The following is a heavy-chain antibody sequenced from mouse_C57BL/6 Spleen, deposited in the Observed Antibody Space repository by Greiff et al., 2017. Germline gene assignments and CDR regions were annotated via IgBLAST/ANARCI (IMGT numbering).Heavy chain of an antibody. CDR1: GYTFTSYW. J-gene: IGHJ2*01. V-gene: IGHV1-55*01. CDR3: ARSGYYYGSPGDY. CDR2: IYPGSGST. Sequence: QVQLQQPGAELVKPGASVKMSCKASGYTFTSYWITWVKQRPGQGLEWIGDIYPGSGSTNYNEKFKSKATLTVDTSSSTAYMQLSSLTSEDSAVYYCARSGYYYGSPGDYWGQGTTLTVSS. D-gene: IGHD1-1*01.